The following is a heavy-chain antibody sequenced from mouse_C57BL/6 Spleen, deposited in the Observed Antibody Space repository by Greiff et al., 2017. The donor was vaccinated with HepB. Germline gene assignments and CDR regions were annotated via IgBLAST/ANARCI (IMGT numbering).Heavy chain of an antibody. J-gene: IGHJ2*01. V-gene: IGHV1-64*01. CDR1: GYTFTSYW. Sequence: VKVVESGAELVKPGASVKLSCKASGYTFTSYWMHWVKQRPGQGLEWIGMIHPNSGSTNYNEKFKSKATLTVDKSSSTAYMQLSSLTSEDSAVDYGAREGFMTTVVDDWGKGTTLTVSS. CDR3: AREGFMTTVVDD. D-gene: IGHD1-1*01. CDR2: IHPNSGST.